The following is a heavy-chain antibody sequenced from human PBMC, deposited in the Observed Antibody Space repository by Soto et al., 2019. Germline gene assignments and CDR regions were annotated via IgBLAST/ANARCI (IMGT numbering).Heavy chain of an antibody. D-gene: IGHD3-9*01. CDR3: ARDENVLRYFDWLSNGHYYGRDV. CDR1: GFTFSSYW. V-gene: IGHV3-7*01. Sequence: EVQLVESGGGLVQPGGSLRLSCAASGFTFSSYWMSWVRQAPGKGLEWVANIKQDGSEKYYVDSVKGRFTISRDNAKNSLYLQMNSLRAEDTAVYYCARDENVLRYFDWLSNGHYYGRDVWGQGTTVTVSS. J-gene: IGHJ6*02. CDR2: IKQDGSEK.